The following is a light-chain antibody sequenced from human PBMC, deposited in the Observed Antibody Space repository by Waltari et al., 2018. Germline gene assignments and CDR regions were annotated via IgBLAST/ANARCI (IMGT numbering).Light chain of an antibody. Sequence: LTQSPGTLSLSPGERVTLSCRASQSVGRSLAWYQQKPGQAPRLLIYDAFTRATGIADRFSGSGSGTDFSLTISRLDPEDFAVYYCQMYVRLPVTFGQGTKVEIK. CDR1: QSVGRS. CDR3: QMYVRLPVT. CDR2: DAF. J-gene: IGKJ1*01. V-gene: IGKV3-20*01.